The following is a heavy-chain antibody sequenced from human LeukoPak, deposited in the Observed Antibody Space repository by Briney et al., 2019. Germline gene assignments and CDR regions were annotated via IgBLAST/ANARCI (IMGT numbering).Heavy chain of an antibody. J-gene: IGHJ6*02. CDR3: ARVWFGELFHYYYGMDV. CDR2: ISSSGSTI. V-gene: IGHV3-11*04. Sequence: GGSLRLSCAASGFTFSDYYMSWIRQAPGKGLEWVSYISSSGSTIYYADSVKGRFTISRDNAKNSLYLQMNSLRAEDTAVYYCARVWFGELFHYYYGMDVWGQGTTVTVSS. CDR1: GFTFSDYY. D-gene: IGHD3-10*01.